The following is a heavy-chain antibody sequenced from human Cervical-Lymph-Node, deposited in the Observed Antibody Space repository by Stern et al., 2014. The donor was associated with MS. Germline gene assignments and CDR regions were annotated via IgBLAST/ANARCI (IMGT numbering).Heavy chain of an antibody. J-gene: IGHJ4*02. V-gene: IGHV3-21*01. CDR3: LRDGGDY. D-gene: IGHD3-16*01. CDR1: GFTFSTHA. CDR2: ISSSSSYI. Sequence: EVQLVESGGGLVKPGGSLRLSCAASGFTFSTHAVNWVRQAPGKGLEWVSSISSSSSYIYYADSVKGRVTISRDNAKNLLYLQMNSLRVDDTAVYYCLRDGGDYWGQGTLVTVSS.